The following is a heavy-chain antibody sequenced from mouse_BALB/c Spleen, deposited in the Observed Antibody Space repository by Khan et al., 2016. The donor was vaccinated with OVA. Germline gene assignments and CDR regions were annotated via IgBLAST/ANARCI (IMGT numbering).Heavy chain of an antibody. V-gene: IGHV9-3*02. J-gene: IGHJ4*01. CDR1: GYTFTNYG. D-gene: IGHD2-3*01. CDR3: ERSRWLLPARDY. CDR2: INTNTGEP. Sequence: QIQLVQSGPDLKKPGETVKISCKASGYTFTNYGMNWVRQSPGKGLKWMGWINTNTGEPTYAEEFKGRFAFSLETSASTAYLQINNLKTEDTATYFCERSRWLLPARDYWGQGTSVTVSS.